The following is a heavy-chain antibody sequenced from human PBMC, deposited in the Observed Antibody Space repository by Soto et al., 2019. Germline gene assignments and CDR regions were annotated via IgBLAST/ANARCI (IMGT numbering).Heavy chain of an antibody. CDR1: GYTFTSYG. CDR2: IRAYNGNT. V-gene: IGHV1-18*01. Sequence: QVQLVQSGXXXXXXGASVKVSCKASGYTFTSYGISWVRQAPGQGLEWMGWIRAYNGNTNYAQKLQGRVTMTTDTSTSTAYMELRSLRSDDTAVYYCARDLPTMDVWGQGTTVTVSS. J-gene: IGHJ6*02. CDR3: ARDLPTMDV.